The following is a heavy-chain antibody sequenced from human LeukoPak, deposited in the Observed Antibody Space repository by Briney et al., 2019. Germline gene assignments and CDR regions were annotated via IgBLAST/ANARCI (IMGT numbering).Heavy chain of an antibody. J-gene: IGHJ4*02. CDR3: ARRPPFMITFGGVIAPSYYFDY. CDR1: GYSISSGYY. Sequence: SETLSLTCTVSGYSISSGYYWGWIRQPPGKGLEWIGSIYHRGSTYCNPSLKSRVTISVDTSKNQFSLKLSSVTAADTAVYYCARRPPFMITFGGVIAPSYYFDYWGQGTLVTVSS. V-gene: IGHV4-38-2*02. CDR2: IYHRGST. D-gene: IGHD3-16*02.